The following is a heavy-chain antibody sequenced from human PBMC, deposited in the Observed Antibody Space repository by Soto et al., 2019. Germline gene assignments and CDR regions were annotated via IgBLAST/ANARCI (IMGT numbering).Heavy chain of an antibody. CDR1: GFTFSSYS. J-gene: IGHJ4*02. V-gene: IGHV3-66*01. Sequence: GGSLRLSCAASGFTFSSYSMNWVRQAPGKGLEWVSIIDIGGNTYYADSVKDRFTISRDNSRNTLYLHMDSLRAEDTAVYYCARGRGSTGYLGREHYFDYWVQGTLVTVSS. CDR3: ARGRGSTGYLGREHYFDY. CDR2: IDIGGNT. D-gene: IGHD2-2*01.